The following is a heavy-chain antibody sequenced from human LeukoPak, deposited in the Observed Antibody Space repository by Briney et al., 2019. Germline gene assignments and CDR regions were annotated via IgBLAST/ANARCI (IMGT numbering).Heavy chain of an antibody. Sequence: SETLSLTCAVSGGSISSGGYSWSWIRQPPGKGLEWIGYIYHSGSTYYNPSLKSRVTISVDRSKNQFSLKLSSVTAADTAVYYCARDHTGAGSPNWFDPWGQGTLVTVSS. CDR1: GGSISSGGYS. V-gene: IGHV4-30-2*01. J-gene: IGHJ5*02. CDR3: ARDHTGAGSPNWFDP. D-gene: IGHD5-18*01. CDR2: IYHSGST.